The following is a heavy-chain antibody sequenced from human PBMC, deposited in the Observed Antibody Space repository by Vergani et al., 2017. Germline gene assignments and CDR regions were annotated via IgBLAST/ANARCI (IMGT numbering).Heavy chain of an antibody. V-gene: IGHV3-33*01. CDR3: ARAGGVYGDYGFDY. Sequence: QVQLVESGGGVVQPGRSLRLSCAASGFTFSSYGMHWVRQAPGKGLEWVAVIWYDGSNKYYADSVKGRFTISRDNSKNTLYLQMNSLRAEDTAVYYCARAGGVYGDYGFDYWGQGTLVTVSS. CDR1: GFTFSSYG. J-gene: IGHJ4*02. D-gene: IGHD4-17*01. CDR2: IWYDGSNK.